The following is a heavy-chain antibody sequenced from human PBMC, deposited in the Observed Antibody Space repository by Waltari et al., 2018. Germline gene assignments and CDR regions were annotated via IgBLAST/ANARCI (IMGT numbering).Heavy chain of an antibody. V-gene: IGHV1-69*15. CDR2: IIPIFGTA. D-gene: IGHD3-22*01. CDR1: GGTFSSYA. CDR3: ARSYYYDSSGYYSHFDY. Sequence: QVQLVQSGAEVKKPGSSVKVSCKASGGTFSSYASSWVRQAPGQGLEWMGRIIPIFGTANYAQKFQGRVTITADESTSTAYMELSSLRSEDTAVYYCARSYYYDSSGYYSHFDYWGQGTLVTVSS. J-gene: IGHJ4*02.